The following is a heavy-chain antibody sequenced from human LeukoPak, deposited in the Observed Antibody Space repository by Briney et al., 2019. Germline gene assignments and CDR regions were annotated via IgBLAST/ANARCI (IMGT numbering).Heavy chain of an antibody. CDR1: GFTVSRNY. J-gene: IGHJ4*02. CDR3: ARVNLRKFDY. V-gene: IGHV3-53*01. CDR2: IYSGGST. Sequence: GGSLRLSCAASGFTVSRNYMSWVRQAPGKGLEWVSVIYSGGSTYYADSVKGRFTISRDNSKNTLYLQMNGLRAEDTAVYYCARVNLRKFDYWGQGTLVTVSS.